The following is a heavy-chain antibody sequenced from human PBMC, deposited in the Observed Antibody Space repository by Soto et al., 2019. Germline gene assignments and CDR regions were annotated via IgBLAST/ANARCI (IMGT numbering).Heavy chain of an antibody. D-gene: IGHD1-26*01. V-gene: IGHV4-59*08. CDR1: SGPDSSHN. CDR2: VYYTGDT. CDR3: VRQGIDYLHGLVDV. J-gene: IGHJ6*02. Sequence: QVELQQSGPGLVKPSGTLSLTCTVSSGPDSSHNWGWIRQPPGRGLEWIGYVYYTGDTSYNPSLKSRATISAATSTKILSLTLSSVTAADTAVYYCVRQGIDYLHGLVDVWGQGTTVSVSS.